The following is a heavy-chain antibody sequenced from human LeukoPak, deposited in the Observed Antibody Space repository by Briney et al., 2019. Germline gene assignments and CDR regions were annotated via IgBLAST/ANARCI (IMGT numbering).Heavy chain of an antibody. CDR2: IYYSGST. CDR1: GGSISSYY. Sequence: SETLSLTCTVSGGSISSYYWNWIRQPPGKGLEWIGYIYYSGSTNYNPSLKSRVTISVDTSKNQFPLKLSSVTAADTAVYYCARDTEPTGTAPYGMDVWGKGTTVTVSS. D-gene: IGHD1-1*01. V-gene: IGHV4-59*01. J-gene: IGHJ6*04. CDR3: ARDTEPTGTAPYGMDV.